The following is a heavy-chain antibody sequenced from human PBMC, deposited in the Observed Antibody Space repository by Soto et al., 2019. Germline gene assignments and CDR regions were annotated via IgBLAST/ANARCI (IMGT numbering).Heavy chain of an antibody. CDR1: GGTFSSYA. J-gene: IGHJ6*02. Sequence: QVQLVQSGAEVKKPGSSVKVSCKASGGTFSSYAISWVRQAPGQGLEWMGGIIPIFGTANYAQKFQGRVTITADEAKSTAYMELSSLRSEDTAVYYWASEDIVVVPAAIDYYYYYGMDVWGQGTTVTVSS. D-gene: IGHD2-2*01. CDR3: ASEDIVVVPAAIDYYYYYGMDV. CDR2: IIPIFGTA. V-gene: IGHV1-69*01.